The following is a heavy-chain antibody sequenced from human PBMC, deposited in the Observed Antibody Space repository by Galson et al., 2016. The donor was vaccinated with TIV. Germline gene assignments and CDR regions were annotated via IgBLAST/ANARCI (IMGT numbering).Heavy chain of an antibody. J-gene: IGHJ4*02. V-gene: IGHV5-51*03. D-gene: IGHD3-22*01. CDR3: ARVVTTTSPFGY. Sequence: QSGAEVKKPGESLIISCKGSGYSFTNSYIAWVRQMPGKGLEWMAIIYPGDSDTRYSPSFQGQVTISADKSISTAYLQWSSLKASDTAMYFCARVVTTTSPFGYWGQGTLVTVSS. CDR1: GYSFTNSY. CDR2: IYPGDSDT.